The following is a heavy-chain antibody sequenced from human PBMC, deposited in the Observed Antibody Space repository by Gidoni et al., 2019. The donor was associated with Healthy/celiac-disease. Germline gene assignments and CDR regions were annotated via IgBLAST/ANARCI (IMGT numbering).Heavy chain of an antibody. J-gene: IGHJ5*02. D-gene: IGHD6-19*01. CDR3: ARAQWLAETTNLFDP. CDR2: ISSSSSYT. V-gene: IGHV3-11*05. Sequence: QVQLVESGGGLVKLGGSLRLSCAASGFTFSDYYMSWIRQAPGKGLEWVSYISSSSSYTNYADSVKGRFTISRDNAKNSLYLQMNSLRAEDTAVYYCARAQWLAETTNLFDPWGQGTLVTVSS. CDR1: GFTFSDYY.